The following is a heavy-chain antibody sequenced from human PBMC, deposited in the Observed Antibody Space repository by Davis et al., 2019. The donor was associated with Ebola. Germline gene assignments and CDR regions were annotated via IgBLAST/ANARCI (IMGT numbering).Heavy chain of an antibody. CDR1: GFTFSSHA. Sequence: GESPKIPCAASGFTFSSHAMSWVRQAPGKGLEWVSAISGSGGSTYYADSVKGRFTISRDNSKNTLYLQMNSLRAEDTAVYYCAKGDCTGGVCPGMDVWGQGTTVTVSS. J-gene: IGHJ6*02. V-gene: IGHV3-23*01. CDR2: ISGSGGST. D-gene: IGHD2-8*02. CDR3: AKGDCTGGVCPGMDV.